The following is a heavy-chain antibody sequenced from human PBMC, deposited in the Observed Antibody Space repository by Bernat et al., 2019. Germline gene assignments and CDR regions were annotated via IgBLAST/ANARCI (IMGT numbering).Heavy chain of an antibody. V-gene: IGHV4-39*02. CDR2: IHYSGTT. J-gene: IGHJ4*02. CDR3: AREYTVTTLDSENQNN. D-gene: IGHD4-17*01. Sequence: QLQLQESGPGLVKPSETLSLTCSISGGSISSNSYYWGWIRQPPGKGLEWIGSIHYSGTTYYNPSLESRLTISVDTSKNQFSLKLRSVTAADTAVYYCAREYTVTTLDSENQNNWGQGTLVTVSS. CDR1: GGSISSNSYY.